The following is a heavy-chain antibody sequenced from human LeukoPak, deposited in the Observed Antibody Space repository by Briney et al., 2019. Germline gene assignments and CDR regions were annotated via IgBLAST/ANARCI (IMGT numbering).Heavy chain of an antibody. CDR3: SSYCSEGTCYGSFHH. D-gene: IGHD2-15*01. Sequence: PGGSLRLSCAPWVFTSTPSELNCVPKAPGKGREGISYISHTESLTYYADSVKGRFTISRDNAKNFLYLQKNSLRVEDTGLYYCSSYCSEGTCYGSFHHWGQGTLVSVSS. CDR1: VFTSTPSE. CDR2: ISHTESLT. V-gene: IGHV3-48*03. J-gene: IGHJ1*01.